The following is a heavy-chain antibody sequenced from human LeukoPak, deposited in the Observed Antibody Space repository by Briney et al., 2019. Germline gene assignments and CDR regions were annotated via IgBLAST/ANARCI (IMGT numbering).Heavy chain of an antibody. V-gene: IGHV3-7*01. CDR3: TSWSSCSSDNCQFNY. CDR2: TNEDGSDK. D-gene: IGHD2-15*01. Sequence: GGSLRLSCEGSGFSFSNYWMSWVRQAPGKGLEWVAHTNEDGSDKYYVDSVKGRFTISRDNAKNSLYLQMGSLRAEDTAIFYCTSWSSCSSDNCQFNYWGPGPLVTVSS. J-gene: IGHJ4*02. CDR1: GFSFSNYW.